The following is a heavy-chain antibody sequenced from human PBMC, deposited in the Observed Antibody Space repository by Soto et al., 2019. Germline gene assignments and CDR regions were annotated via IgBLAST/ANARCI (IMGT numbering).Heavy chain of an antibody. Sequence: QVQLVQSGAEVKKPGSSVKVSCKASGGTFSSYTISWVRQAPGQGLEWMGRIIPILGIANYAQKFQGRVTITADKYTSTVYMELSRLRSEDTAVYYCARGGYFRRGSFLESVDSWVQGTMVTVAS. V-gene: IGHV1-69*02. CDR2: IIPILGIA. D-gene: IGHD2-15*01. CDR1: GGTFSSYT. J-gene: IGHJ3*02. CDR3: ARGGYFRRGSFLESVDS.